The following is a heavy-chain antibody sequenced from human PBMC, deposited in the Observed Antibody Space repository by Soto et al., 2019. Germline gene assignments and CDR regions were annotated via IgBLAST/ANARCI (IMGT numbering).Heavy chain of an antibody. CDR3: GRVRFGDLV. CDR1: GFTFSSYA. Sequence: EVQLLESGGGLVQPGGSLRLSCAASGFTFSSYAMSWVRQAPGKGLEWVAIIGAGGGDRYYPESVKGRFTISRDNSRDTLYLEMNGLRDEDTAVYYCGRVRFGDLVWGQGTLVTVSS. CDR2: IGAGGGDR. J-gene: IGHJ4*02. D-gene: IGHD3-10*01. V-gene: IGHV3-23*01.